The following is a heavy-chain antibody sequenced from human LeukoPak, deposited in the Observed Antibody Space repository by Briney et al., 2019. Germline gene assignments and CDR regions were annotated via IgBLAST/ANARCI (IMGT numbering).Heavy chain of an antibody. CDR3: ARGIGSAAGTYYYYYYGMDV. CDR1: GYTFTSYD. CDR2: MNPNGGNT. V-gene: IGHV1-8*01. J-gene: IGHJ6*02. D-gene: IGHD6-13*01. Sequence: ASVKVSCKASGYTFTSYDINWVRQATGQGLEWMGWMNPNGGNTGYAQKFQGRVTMTRNTSISTAYMELSSLRSEDTAVYYCARGIGSAAGTYYYYYYGMDVWGQGTTVTVSS.